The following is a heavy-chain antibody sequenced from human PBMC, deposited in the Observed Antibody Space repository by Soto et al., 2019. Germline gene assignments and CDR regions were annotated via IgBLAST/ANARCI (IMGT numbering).Heavy chain of an antibody. CDR2: IYPGDSDA. CDR1: GYTFSNYY. J-gene: IGHJ3*02. CDR3: ATTYSTSGDAFDI. D-gene: IGHD6-13*01. Sequence: GESLKISCQASGYTFSNYYIGWVRQMPGKGLEWMGTIYPGDSDARYSPSFQGQVTLSVDKSISTAYLHWNSLKASDTAIYYCATTYSTSGDAFDISGQGTRVT. V-gene: IGHV5-51*01.